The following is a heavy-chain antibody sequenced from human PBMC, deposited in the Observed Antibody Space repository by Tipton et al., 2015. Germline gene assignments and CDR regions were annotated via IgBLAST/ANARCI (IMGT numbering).Heavy chain of an antibody. D-gene: IGHD2-21*01. J-gene: IGHJ5*02. CDR2: IYSSGST. CDR3: ASPSGHYVIVTGHHRQVSWFDP. CDR1: GDSISSGRYY. V-gene: IGHV4-39*01. Sequence: TLSLTCTVSGDSISSGRYYWGWIRQPPGKGLECIGIIYSSGSTYYNPSLKSRVTMSVDTSRNQFSLNLTSVTAADTAMYYCASPSGHYVIVTGHHRQVSWFDPWGQGTLVTVSS.